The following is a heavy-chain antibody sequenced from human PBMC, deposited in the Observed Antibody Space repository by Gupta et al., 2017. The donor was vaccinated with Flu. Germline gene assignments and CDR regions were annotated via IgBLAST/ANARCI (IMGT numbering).Heavy chain of an antibody. CDR1: GFTFSSYE. V-gene: IGHV3-48*03. CDR2: ISSSGSTI. CDR3: AREVGGMVRALDY. J-gene: IGHJ4*02. Sequence: EVQLVESGGGLVQPGGSLRLSCAASGFTFSSYEMNWVRQAPGKGLEWVSYISSSGSTIYYADSVKGRFTISRDNAKNSLYLQMNSLRAEDTAVYYCAREVGGMVRALDYWGQGTLVTVSS. D-gene: IGHD3-10*01.